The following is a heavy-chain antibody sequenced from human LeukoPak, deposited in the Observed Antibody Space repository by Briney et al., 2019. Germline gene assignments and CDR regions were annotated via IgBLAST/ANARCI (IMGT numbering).Heavy chain of an antibody. CDR2: IRSKAYGETA. CDR1: GFTFGDYA. CDR3: TRDRGAYNLYDY. D-gene: IGHD1-1*01. Sequence: GGSLRLSCTASGFTFGDYAMSWIRQAPGKGLEWVGFIRSKAYGETADYAASVKGRFTITRDDSKAIAYLQMNSLKTEDTAVYHCTRDRGAYNLYDYWGQGTLVTVSS. J-gene: IGHJ4*02. V-gene: IGHV3-49*03.